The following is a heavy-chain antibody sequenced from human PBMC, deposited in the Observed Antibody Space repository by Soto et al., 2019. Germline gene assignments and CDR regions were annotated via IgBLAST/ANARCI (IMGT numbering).Heavy chain of an antibody. CDR1: GGSISRNTYY. V-gene: IGHV4-39*07. J-gene: IGHJ5*02. CDR3: ARGSGEFDA. Sequence: SETLSLTCTVSGGSISRNTYYWGWIRQPPGKGLERTGIIPYSGSTFYNPSLNSRVTISVDTSKNQFCLKLSSVSAADTAVYYCARGSGEFDAWGQGTPVTVSS. CDR2: IPYSGST. D-gene: IGHD2-15*01.